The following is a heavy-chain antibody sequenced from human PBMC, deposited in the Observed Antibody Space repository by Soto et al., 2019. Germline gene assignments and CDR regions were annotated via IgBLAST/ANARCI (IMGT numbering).Heavy chain of an antibody. V-gene: IGHV1-18*01. CDR2: ISAYNGNT. D-gene: IGHD1-20*01. J-gene: IGHJ4*02. CDR3: ARAPYNWNVRRPFDY. CDR1: GYTFTSYG. Sequence: QVQLVQSGAEVKKPGASVKVSCKAPGYTFTSYGISWVRQAPGQGLEGMGWISAYNGNTNYAQKLQGRVTMTTDTSTSTAYMELRSLRSDDTAVYYCARAPYNWNVRRPFDYWGQGTLVTVSS.